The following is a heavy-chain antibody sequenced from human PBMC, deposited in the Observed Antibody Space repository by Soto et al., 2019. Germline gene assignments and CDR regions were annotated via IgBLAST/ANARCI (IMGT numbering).Heavy chain of an antibody. Sequence: QVQLQESGPGLVKPSETLSLTCTVSGGSFSPNYWSWIRQSPGKGLEWIGYIYYAGTTSYNPSLKSRATISLETSKSQFSLRRTSVTAADTAVYYCARLGAYYQSLDPWGPGTLVTVSS. V-gene: IGHV4-59*08. CDR3: ARLGAYYQSLDP. CDR2: IYYAGTT. J-gene: IGHJ5*02. CDR1: GGSFSPNY. D-gene: IGHD2-21*01.